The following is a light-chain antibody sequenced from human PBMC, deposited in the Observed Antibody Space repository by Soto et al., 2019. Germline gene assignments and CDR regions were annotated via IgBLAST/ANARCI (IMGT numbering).Light chain of an antibody. J-gene: IGKJ5*01. CDR3: QQGYSTPIT. Sequence: IQMTQSPSSLPASVGDRVSITCRASQGISTYLNWYQQKPGKAPKLLIYAASSLQSGVPSRFSGSGSETDFTLTISSLQPEDFATYYCQQGYSTPITFGQGTRLEI. V-gene: IGKV1-39*01. CDR2: AAS. CDR1: QGISTY.